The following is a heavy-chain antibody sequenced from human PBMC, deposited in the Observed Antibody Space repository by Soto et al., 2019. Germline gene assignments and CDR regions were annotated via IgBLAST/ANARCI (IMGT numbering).Heavy chain of an antibody. Sequence: EVQLVESGGGLVQPGGSLRLSCAASGFSFSSYWMHWVSQAPGKGLVWVSRIKTDGSIITYADSVKGRFTISRDNAKNTLYMQMNTLRAEDTAVDCCARVGQGAWYFDLGGRGTVVTVSS. CDR3: ARVGQGAWYFDL. D-gene: IGHD1-26*01. V-gene: IGHV3-74*01. CDR1: GFSFSSYW. J-gene: IGHJ2*01. CDR2: IKTDGSII.